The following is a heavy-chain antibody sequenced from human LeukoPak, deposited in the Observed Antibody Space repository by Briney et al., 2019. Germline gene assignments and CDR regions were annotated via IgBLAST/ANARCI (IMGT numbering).Heavy chain of an antibody. CDR1: GFTFSNYG. J-gene: IGHJ3*02. V-gene: IGHV3-30*18. D-gene: IGHD3-22*01. CDR2: ISYDGSNK. CDR3: AKSEYYYDSSGYYSGAFDI. Sequence: GGSLRLSCAASGFTFSNYGMHWVRQAPGKGLEWVAVISYDGSNKYYADSVKGRFTISRDNSKNTLYLQMNSLRAEDTAVYYCAKSEYYYDSSGYYSGAFDIWGQGTMVTVSS.